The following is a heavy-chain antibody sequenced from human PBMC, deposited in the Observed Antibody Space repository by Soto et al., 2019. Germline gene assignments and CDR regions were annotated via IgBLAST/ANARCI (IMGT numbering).Heavy chain of an antibody. D-gene: IGHD1-7*01. CDR2: ISASGGST. V-gene: IGHV3-23*01. J-gene: IGHJ4*02. CDR1: GFTYA. CDR3: AKWDWNYYYFEY. Sequence: GGSLRLSCAASGFTYAMSWVRQAPGKGLEWVSGISASGGSTYYAASVKGRFTISRDNSKNTVYLQMNSLRADDTALYYCAKWDWNYYYFEYWGRGTLVTVSS.